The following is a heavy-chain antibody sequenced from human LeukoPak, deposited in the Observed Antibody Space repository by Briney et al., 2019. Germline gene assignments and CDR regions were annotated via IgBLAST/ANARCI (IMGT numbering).Heavy chain of an antibody. CDR1: GYTFTSYG. J-gene: IGHJ4*02. CDR3: AREDTRRGSRGYFDY. V-gene: IGHV1-18*01. CDR2: ISGDNGST. Sequence: ASVKVSCKASGYTFTSYGISWVGQAPGQGLERMGWISGDNGSTNYAQKLQGRVTMTTDTSTTTAYMELRSLRSDDSAIYYCAREDTRRGSRGYFDYWGQGTLVTVSS. D-gene: IGHD2-2*01.